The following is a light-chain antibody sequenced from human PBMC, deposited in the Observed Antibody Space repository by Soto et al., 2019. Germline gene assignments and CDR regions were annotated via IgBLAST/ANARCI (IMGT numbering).Light chain of an antibody. CDR1: QSISDW. J-gene: IGKJ1*01. Sequence: DIQMTQSPSTLSASVGDRVTITCRASQSISDWLAWYQQKPGKAPNLLLYKESTLEFGGPSRFSGSGSGTQFTLTISSLQPVHFASYYCQQYDSLWTFGHQHDSLWTFGQGTKVQI. CDR2: KES. V-gene: IGKV1-5*03. CDR3: QQYDSLWTFGHQHDSLWT.